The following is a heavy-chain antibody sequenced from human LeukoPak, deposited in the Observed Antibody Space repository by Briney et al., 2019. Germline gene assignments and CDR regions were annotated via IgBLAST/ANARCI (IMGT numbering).Heavy chain of an antibody. Sequence: TGGSLRLSCAASGFTFNNYVMSWVRQAPGKGLEWVSVIYSGGSTYYADSVKGRFTISRDNSKNTLYLQMNSLRAEDTAVYYCAKGVYSGDYSNYVGAFDIWGQGTMVTVSS. CDR2: IYSGGST. CDR1: GFTFNNYV. J-gene: IGHJ3*02. CDR3: AKGVYSGDYSNYVGAFDI. D-gene: IGHD4-11*01. V-gene: IGHV3-66*01.